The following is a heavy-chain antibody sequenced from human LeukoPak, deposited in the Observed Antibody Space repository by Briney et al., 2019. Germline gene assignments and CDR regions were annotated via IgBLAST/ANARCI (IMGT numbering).Heavy chain of an antibody. CDR1: GFTFSSYD. D-gene: IGHD6-25*01. J-gene: IGHJ6*02. Sequence: GGSLRLSCAASGFTFSSYDMHWVRQATGKGLEWVSAIGTAGDTYYPGSVKGRFTISRENAKNSLYLQMNSLRAGDTAVYYCARVLAAGPYYYYGMDVWGQGTTVTVSS. CDR2: IGTAGDT. CDR3: ARVLAAGPYYYYGMDV. V-gene: IGHV3-13*04.